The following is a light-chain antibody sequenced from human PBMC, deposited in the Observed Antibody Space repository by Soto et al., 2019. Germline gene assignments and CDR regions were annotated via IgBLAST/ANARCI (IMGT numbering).Light chain of an antibody. V-gene: IGKV1-39*01. CDR2: AVF. J-gene: IGKJ1*01. CDR1: QSISNY. CDR3: QQSYSTPWT. Sequence: DIQMTQSPSSLSASVGDRVTITCRASQSISNYLNWYQQKPGKAPKVLIYAVFSLQSGVPSRFSGSGSGTDFTLTISSLQPEDFATYYCQQSYSTPWTFGQGTKVEIK.